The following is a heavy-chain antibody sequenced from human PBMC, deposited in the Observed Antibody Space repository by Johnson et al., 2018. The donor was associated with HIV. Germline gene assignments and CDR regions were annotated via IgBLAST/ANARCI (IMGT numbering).Heavy chain of an antibody. V-gene: IGHV3-20*04. CDR2: INWNGGST. D-gene: IGHD3-22*01. Sequence: VQLVESGGGLVQPGGSLRLSCAASGFTFDDYGMSWVRQAPGKGLEWVSGINWNGGSTGYADSVKGRFTISRDNAKNSLYLQMNSLRAEDTAVYYCARDLPSSGPDNGAAFDIWGQGTMVTVSS. CDR1: GFTFDDYG. J-gene: IGHJ3*02. CDR3: ARDLPSSGPDNGAAFDI.